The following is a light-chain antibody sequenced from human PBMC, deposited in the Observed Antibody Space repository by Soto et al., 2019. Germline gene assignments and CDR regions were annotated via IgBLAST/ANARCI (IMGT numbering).Light chain of an antibody. J-gene: IGKJ1*01. CDR2: VVS. CDR3: QQTYNTPWT. V-gene: IGKV1-39*01. Sequence: DIQMTQSPSSLSASVGDRVTITCRASQSIGNYLNWYQQKPGKAPDLLIYVVSSLHSGVPSRFSGSGSGTDFTLTITSLQPEDFATYYCQQTYNTPWTFGQGTKVEIK. CDR1: QSIGNY.